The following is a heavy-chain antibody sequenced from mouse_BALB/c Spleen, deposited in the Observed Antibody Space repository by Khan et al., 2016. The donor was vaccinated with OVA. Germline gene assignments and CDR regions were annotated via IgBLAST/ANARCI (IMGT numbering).Heavy chain of an antibody. CDR2: INPITGYT. CDR3: ARAGVYDGHYAWFAY. J-gene: IGHJ3*01. V-gene: IGHV1-7*01. D-gene: IGHD2-3*01. CDR1: GYTFTSYW. Sequence: VQLQESGAELAKPGASVKMSCKASGYTFTSYWMHWVKQRPGQGLVWIGYINPITGYTDYNQRFKDKATLPAAKSSSTAYMQLSSLTSEDSAVYYCARAGVYDGHYAWFAYWGQGTLVTVSA.